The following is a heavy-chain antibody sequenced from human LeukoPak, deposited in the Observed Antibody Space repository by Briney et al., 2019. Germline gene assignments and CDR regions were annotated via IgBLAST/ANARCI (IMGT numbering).Heavy chain of an antibody. V-gene: IGHV3-23*01. Sequence: GGSLRLSCAASGFTFSSYAMSWARQAPGKGLEWVSAISGSGGSTYYPDPVKGRFTISRDNSKNTLYLQMNSLRAEDTAVYYCAKVMTRTMVRGVPPSDYWGQGTLVTVSS. J-gene: IGHJ4*02. CDR1: GFTFSSYA. CDR2: ISGSGGST. CDR3: AKVMTRTMVRGVPPSDY. D-gene: IGHD3-10*01.